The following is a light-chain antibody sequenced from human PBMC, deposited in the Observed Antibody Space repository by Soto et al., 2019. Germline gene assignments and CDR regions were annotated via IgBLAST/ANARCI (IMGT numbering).Light chain of an antibody. V-gene: IGKV1-39*01. J-gene: IGKJ2*01. CDR2: AAS. Sequence: DIQMTQSPSSLSASVGDRVTITCRASQSISSYLNWYQQKPGKAPKLLIYAASSLQSGVPSRFSGSGSGTDFTLTISSLNPEVFATYYCQKSYSTLYIFGQGTKLEIK. CDR1: QSISSY. CDR3: QKSYSTLYI.